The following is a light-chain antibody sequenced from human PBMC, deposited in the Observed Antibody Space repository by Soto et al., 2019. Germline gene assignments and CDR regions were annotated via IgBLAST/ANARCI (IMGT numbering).Light chain of an antibody. J-gene: IGKJ1*01. CDR2: GAS. CDR1: QSVSSSY. V-gene: IGKV3-20*01. CDR3: QQYRSSLRT. Sequence: EIVLTQSPGTLSLSPGERATLSCRASQSVSSSYLAWYQQKPGQAPRLLIYGASSRATGIPDRFSGSGSGTDFTFTISRLEPEDFAVYYCQQYRSSLRTFGQGTKVEIK.